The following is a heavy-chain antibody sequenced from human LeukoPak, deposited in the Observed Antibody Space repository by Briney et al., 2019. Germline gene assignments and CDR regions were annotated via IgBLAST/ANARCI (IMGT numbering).Heavy chain of an antibody. V-gene: IGHV3-21*01. D-gene: IGHD2-2*01. CDR1: GFTFSIYS. J-gene: IGHJ4*02. Sequence: GGSLRLSCAASGFTFSIYSMDWVRQAPGKGLEWVSSIISSGSYIYYADSVKGRFTISRDNAKNSLYLQMNSLRAEDTAVYYCARGLSGFASSLGYWGQGALVTVSA. CDR2: IISSGSYI. CDR3: ARGLSGFASSLGY.